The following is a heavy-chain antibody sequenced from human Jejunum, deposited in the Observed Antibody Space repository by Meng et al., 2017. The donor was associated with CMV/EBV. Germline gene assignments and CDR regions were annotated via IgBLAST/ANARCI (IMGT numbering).Heavy chain of an antibody. CDR1: GLTFSDYY. Sequence: LSCGVSGLTFSDYYMSWIRQAPGKGLEWLSEISTSGSLIYYADSVKGRFTVSRDNVKGLVYLQINSLRAEDTAVYYCARDGGMDVWGQGTTVTVSS. J-gene: IGHJ6*02. CDR3: ARDGGMDV. V-gene: IGHV3-11*04. CDR2: ISTSGSLI.